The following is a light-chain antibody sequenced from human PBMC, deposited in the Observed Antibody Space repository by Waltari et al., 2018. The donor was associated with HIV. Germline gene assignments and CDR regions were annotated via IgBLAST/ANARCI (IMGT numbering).Light chain of an antibody. CDR3: QQYNNWPPYT. Sequence: EIVMTQSPATLSVSPGERAIFSCRASQSVSRNLACYQQKPGQAPRLLIYGASTRATGIPARFSGSGSGTEFTLTISSLQSGDFAVYYCQQYNNWPPYTFGQGTKLEIK. V-gene: IGKV3-15*01. CDR1: QSVSRN. J-gene: IGKJ2*01. CDR2: GAS.